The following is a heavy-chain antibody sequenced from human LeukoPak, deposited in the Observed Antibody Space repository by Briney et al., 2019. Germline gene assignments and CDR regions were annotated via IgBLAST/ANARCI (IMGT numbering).Heavy chain of an antibody. CDR1: GYTFTAYY. CDR2: IDPNSGDT. CDR3: AREEKGEQLDY. J-gene: IGHJ4*02. Sequence: ASVRVSCKASGYTFTAYYMHWVRQAPGQGLEWMGWIDPNSGDTNYAQKFQGRVTMTRDTSISTAYMELSRLRSDDTAVYYCAREEKGEQLDYWGQGTLVTVSS. D-gene: IGHD1/OR15-1a*01. V-gene: IGHV1-2*02.